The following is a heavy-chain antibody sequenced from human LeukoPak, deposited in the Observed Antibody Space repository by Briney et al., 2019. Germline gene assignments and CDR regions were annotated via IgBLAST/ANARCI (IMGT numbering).Heavy chain of an antibody. CDR3: RRAKSSGWYYYYYGMDV. Sequence: PSQTLSLTCAVYGGSFSGYYWSWIRQPPGKGLEWIGEINHSGSTNYNPSLKSRVTISVTTSSNQLSLNLSAGPATAPPLYSVRRAKSSGWYYYYYGMDVWGQGTTVTASS. J-gene: IGHJ6*02. V-gene: IGHV4-34*01. D-gene: IGHD6-19*01. CDR1: GGSFSGYY. CDR2: INHSGST.